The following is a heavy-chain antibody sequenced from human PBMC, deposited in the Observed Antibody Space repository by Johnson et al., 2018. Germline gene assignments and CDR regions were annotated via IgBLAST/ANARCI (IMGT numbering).Heavy chain of an antibody. J-gene: IGHJ6*04. Sequence: VQLQESGGGLVQPGGSLRLSCAASGFTFRNYWMHWVRQAPGKGLVWVSWINTDGSNRIYADSVKGRFTISRDNAKNTLFLQMNSLRAEDAAVYYCAPYSSVSAFSVDVWGKGTTVTVSS. CDR1: GFTFRNYW. V-gene: IGHV3-74*01. D-gene: IGHD6-19*01. CDR3: APYSSVSAFSVDV. CDR2: INTDGSNR.